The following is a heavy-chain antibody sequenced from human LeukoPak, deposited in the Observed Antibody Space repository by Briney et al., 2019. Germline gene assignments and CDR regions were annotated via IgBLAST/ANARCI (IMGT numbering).Heavy chain of an antibody. CDR3: ARAASGYSYGDYFDY. Sequence: SVKVSCKASGGTFSSYAISWVRQAPGQWLDWIGRIIPILGIANYAQKFQGRVTIPADNSTSTAYMELSSLRSEDTAVYYCARAASGYSYGDYFDYWGQGTLVTVSS. D-gene: IGHD5-18*01. V-gene: IGHV1-69*04. CDR1: GGTFSSYA. CDR2: IIPILGIA. J-gene: IGHJ4*02.